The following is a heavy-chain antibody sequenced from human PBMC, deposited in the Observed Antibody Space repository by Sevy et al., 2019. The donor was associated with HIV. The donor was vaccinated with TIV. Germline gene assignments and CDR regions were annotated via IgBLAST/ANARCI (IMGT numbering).Heavy chain of an antibody. CDR2: IWYDGTIK. Sequence: GGSLRLSCAASGFTFSSYVMHWVRQAPGKGLEWVALIWYDGTIKYYADSVKGRFTTSRDNSKDKLFLQMNSLTPEDTAVYYCARGGGYCGGDCYSIDYWGQGALVTVSS. CDR1: GFTFSSYV. J-gene: IGHJ4*02. CDR3: ARGGGYCGGDCYSIDY. V-gene: IGHV3-33*08. D-gene: IGHD2-21*02.